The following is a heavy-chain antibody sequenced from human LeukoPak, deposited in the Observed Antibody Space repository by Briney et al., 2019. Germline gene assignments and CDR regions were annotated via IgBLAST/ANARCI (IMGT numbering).Heavy chain of an antibody. Sequence: SETLSLTCTVSGGSISSYYWSWIRQPPGKGLEWIGYIYYSGSTNYNPSLKRRVIISVDTSKNQFSLKLSSVTAADTAVYYCARKRASLDYWGQGTLVTVSS. D-gene: IGHD6-25*01. J-gene: IGHJ4*02. CDR1: GGSISSYY. CDR3: ARKRASLDY. CDR2: IYYSGST. V-gene: IGHV4-59*01.